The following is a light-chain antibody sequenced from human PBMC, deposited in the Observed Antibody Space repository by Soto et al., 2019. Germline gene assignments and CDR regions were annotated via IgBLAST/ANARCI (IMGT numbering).Light chain of an antibody. Sequence: QSALTQPASVSGSPGQSITISCTGARSDVGNYNYVSWYQQHPGKAPKLIIYDLSNRPSGVSNRFSGSKSGNTASLTISGLQAEDEADYYCSSYTSSRTLYVFGSGTKLTVL. CDR2: DLS. CDR1: RSDVGNYNY. CDR3: SSYTSSRTLYV. J-gene: IGLJ1*01. V-gene: IGLV2-14*01.